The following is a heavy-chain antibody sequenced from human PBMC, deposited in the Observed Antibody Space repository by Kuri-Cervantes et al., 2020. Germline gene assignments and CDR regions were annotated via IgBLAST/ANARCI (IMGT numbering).Heavy chain of an antibody. CDR1: GFTFDDYA. CDR2: ISWDGGST. CDR3: AKDKKESIAAAGTMDV. D-gene: IGHD6-13*01. J-gene: IGHJ6*04. Sequence: GGSLRLSCAASGFTFDDYAMHWVRQAPGKGLEWVSLISWDGGSTYYADSVKGRFTISRDNSKNSLYLQMNSLRAEDTALYYCAKDKKESIAAAGTMDVWGKGTTVTVSS. V-gene: IGHV3-43D*04.